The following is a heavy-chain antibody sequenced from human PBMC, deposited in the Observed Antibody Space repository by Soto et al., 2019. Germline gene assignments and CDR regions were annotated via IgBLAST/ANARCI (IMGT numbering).Heavy chain of an antibody. CDR3: ARGQSRLAMVRGEDYMDV. Sequence: SETLSLTCAVYGGSFSGYYWSWIRQPPGKGLEWIGEINHSGSTNYNPSLKSRVTISVDTSKNQFSLKLSSVTAADTAVYYCARGQSRLAMVRGEDYMDVWGKGTTVTVSS. CDR2: INHSGST. D-gene: IGHD3-10*01. J-gene: IGHJ6*03. V-gene: IGHV4-34*01. CDR1: GGSFSGYY.